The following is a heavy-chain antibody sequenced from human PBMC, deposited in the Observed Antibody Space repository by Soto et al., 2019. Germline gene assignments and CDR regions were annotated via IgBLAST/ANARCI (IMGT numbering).Heavy chain of an antibody. CDR2: IYNSGST. CDR1: RVSISSSDQY. J-gene: IGHJ2*01. CDR3: ARDSGIRWYFDL. V-gene: IGHV4-30-4*01. D-gene: IGHD3-10*01. Sequence: SATLSLTCTVSRVSISSSDQYWSWIRQSPGKGLEWIGYIYNSGSTYYNPSFKSRVTISADTSKSQFSLNLNSVTAADTAVYYCARDSGIRWYFDLWGRGTLVTVSS.